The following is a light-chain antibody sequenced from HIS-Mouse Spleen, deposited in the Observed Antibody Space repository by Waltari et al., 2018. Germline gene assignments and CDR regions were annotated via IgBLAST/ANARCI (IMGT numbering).Light chain of an antibody. CDR3: CSYAGSYTGV. CDR1: SSDVGGYTY. V-gene: IGLV2-11*01. CDR2: DVS. Sequence: QSALTQPRSVSGSPGQSVTISCTGTSSDVGGYTYVSWYQQHPGKAPKLMIYDVSKRPSGVPYRFSGSKSGNTASLTISGLQSEDEADYYCCSYAGSYTGVFGTGTKVTVL. J-gene: IGLJ1*01.